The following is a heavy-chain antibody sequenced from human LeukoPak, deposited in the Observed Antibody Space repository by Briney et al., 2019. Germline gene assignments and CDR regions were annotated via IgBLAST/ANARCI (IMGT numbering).Heavy chain of an antibody. CDR2: INHSGTT. J-gene: IGHJ4*02. CDR3: GSYRYTGSFDS. D-gene: IGHD3-16*02. Sequence: KASETLSLTCAVYGGSFSDYYWSWIRQPPGKGLEWIGEINHSGTTNYSPSLKSRVPISVDTSKNQFSLKLNSVTAADAAMYSSGSYRYTGSFDSWGQGMLVNVSS. V-gene: IGHV4-34*01. CDR1: GGSFSDYY.